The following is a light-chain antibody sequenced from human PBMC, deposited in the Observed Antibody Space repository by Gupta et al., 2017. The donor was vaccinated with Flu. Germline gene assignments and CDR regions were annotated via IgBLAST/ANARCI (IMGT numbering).Light chain of an antibody. V-gene: IGKV3-20*01. Sequence: QSPGTLSLSPGERATLSCRASQSVSSSYLAWYQQKPGQAPRLLIYGASSRATGIPDRFSGSGSGTDFTLTISRLEPEDFAVYYCQQYGSSSLTFGGGTKVEIK. CDR3: QQYGSSSLT. CDR1: QSVSSSY. CDR2: GAS. J-gene: IGKJ4*01.